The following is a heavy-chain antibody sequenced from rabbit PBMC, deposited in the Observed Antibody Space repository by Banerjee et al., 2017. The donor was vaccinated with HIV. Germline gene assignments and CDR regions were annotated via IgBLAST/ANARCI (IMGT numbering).Heavy chain of an antibody. Sequence: QQQLVESGGGLVKPGASLTLTCKASGFSFNDDYVMCWVRQSPGKGLKWIACINTWSNRPVYASWAKGRFTMSKTSSTTVTLQMTSLTAADTATYFCARDTGSSFSSYGMDLWGQGTLVTVS. D-gene: IGHD8-1*01. CDR3: ARDTGSSFSSYGMDL. J-gene: IGHJ6*01. V-gene: IGHV1S45*01. CDR1: GFSFNDDYV. CDR2: INTWSNRP.